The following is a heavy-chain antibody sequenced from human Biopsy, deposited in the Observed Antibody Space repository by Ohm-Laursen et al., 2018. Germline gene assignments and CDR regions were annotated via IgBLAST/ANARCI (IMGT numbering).Heavy chain of an antibody. CDR1: GYTFTSHD. V-gene: IGHV1-8*01. CDR3: ARWETTLGRSLDS. Sequence: ASANVSCKASGYTFTSHDINCVRQATGQGLEWMGWMSPNTGNTVYAQRFQDRVTMTSDTSTGTAYMELTSLTSDDTAVYFCARWETTLGRSLDSWGQGTLVAVSS. D-gene: IGHD1-26*01. CDR2: MSPNTGNT. J-gene: IGHJ4*02.